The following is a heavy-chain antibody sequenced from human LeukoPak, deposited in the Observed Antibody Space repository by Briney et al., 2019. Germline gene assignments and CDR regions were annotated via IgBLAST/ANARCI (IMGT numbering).Heavy chain of an antibody. Sequence: PGESLKISCKGSGYSFTSYWIGWVRQMPGKGLEWMGIIYPGDSDTRYSPSFQGQVTISADKSISTAYLQWSSLKASDTAMYYCARHDQERPYYYGMDVWGKGTTVTVSS. CDR1: GYSFTSYW. CDR3: ARHDQERPYYYGMDV. CDR2: IYPGDSDT. V-gene: IGHV5-51*01. D-gene: IGHD1-1*01. J-gene: IGHJ6*04.